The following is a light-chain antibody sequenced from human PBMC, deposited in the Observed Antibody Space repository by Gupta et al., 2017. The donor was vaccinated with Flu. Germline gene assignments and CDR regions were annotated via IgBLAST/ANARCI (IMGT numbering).Light chain of an antibody. Sequence: SSRSASGGDRVTTTCQASEGIRNYLNWYKQRPGKAPKLLIYDASNWETGVSSRFSGSGYGKHFTLTISSRQQEDIGTYYCQQHDNSPHLTFGHGTKVDVK. V-gene: IGKV1-33*01. CDR1: EGIRNY. CDR3: QQHDNSPHLT. CDR2: DAS. J-gene: IGKJ3*01.